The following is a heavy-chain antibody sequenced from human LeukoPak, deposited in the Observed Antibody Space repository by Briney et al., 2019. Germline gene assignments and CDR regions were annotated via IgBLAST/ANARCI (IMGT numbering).Heavy chain of an antibody. J-gene: IGHJ4*02. CDR3: ARGFPMTPIY. D-gene: IGHD3-22*01. CDR2: IYYSGTT. Sequence: SETLSLTCIVSGGSIRRSGYFWGWIRQPPGKGLEWIGTIYYSGTTYYNPSLKSRVTISVDTSKKQFSLKLSSVTAADTAVYYCARGFPMTPIYWGQGTLVTVSS. V-gene: IGHV4-39*07. CDR1: GGSIRRSGYF.